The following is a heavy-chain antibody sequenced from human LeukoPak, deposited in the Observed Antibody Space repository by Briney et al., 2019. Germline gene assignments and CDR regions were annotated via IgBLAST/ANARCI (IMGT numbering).Heavy chain of an antibody. CDR2: ITSDGSNK. Sequence: PGRSLRLSCAASGFTFSSYGMHWVRQAPGKGLEWVAAITSDGSNKDYADSVGGRFTISRDNSKNTLYMEMSSLRAEDTAVYYCARGRYGVDVWGQGTTVSVSS. J-gene: IGHJ6*02. V-gene: IGHV3-30-3*01. CDR3: ARGRYGVDV. CDR1: GFTFSSYG.